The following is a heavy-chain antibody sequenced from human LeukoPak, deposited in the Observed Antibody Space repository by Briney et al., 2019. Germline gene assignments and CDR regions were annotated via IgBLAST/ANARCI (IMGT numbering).Heavy chain of an antibody. V-gene: IGHV4-39*01. D-gene: IGHD1-14*01. Sequence: SETLSLTCTVSGGSISSSSYYWGWIRQPPGKGLEWIGSIYYSGSTYYNPSLKSRVTISVDTSKNQFSLKLSSVTAADTAVYYCARGIDRYVDYWGQGTLVTVSS. CDR2: IYYSGST. J-gene: IGHJ4*02. CDR1: GGSISSSSYY. CDR3: ARGIDRYVDY.